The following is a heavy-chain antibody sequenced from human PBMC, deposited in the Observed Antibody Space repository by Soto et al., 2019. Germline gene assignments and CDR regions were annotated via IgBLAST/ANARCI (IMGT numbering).Heavy chain of an antibody. D-gene: IGHD3-10*01. CDR3: AAPYGSGSYYNGFDY. Sequence: QVQLVQSGAEVKKPGSSVKVSCKASGGTFSSYAISWVRQAPGQGLEWMGGIIPIFGTANYAQKFQGRVTITADESTSKAYMELSSLRSEDTAVYYCAAPYGSGSYYNGFDYWGKGTLVTVSS. CDR1: GGTFSSYA. J-gene: IGHJ4*02. CDR2: IIPIFGTA. V-gene: IGHV1-69*12.